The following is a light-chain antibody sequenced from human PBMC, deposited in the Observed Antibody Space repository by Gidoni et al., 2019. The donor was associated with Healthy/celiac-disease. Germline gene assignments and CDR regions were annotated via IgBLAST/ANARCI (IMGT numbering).Light chain of an antibody. CDR1: SSNLGSNT. V-gene: IGLV1-44*01. J-gene: IGLJ3*02. CDR3: AAWDDSLNGWV. CDR2: SNN. Sequence: QSVLTQPPSASRTPGQRVTISCSGSSSNLGSNTVNWYQQLPGTAPKLLIYSNNQRPSGVPDRFSGSKSGTSASLAISGLQSEDEADYYCAAWDDSLNGWVFGGGTKLTVL.